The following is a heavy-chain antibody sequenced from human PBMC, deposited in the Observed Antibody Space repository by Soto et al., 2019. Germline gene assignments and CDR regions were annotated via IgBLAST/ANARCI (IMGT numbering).Heavy chain of an antibody. Sequence: EVQLVESGGGLVKPGGSLRLSCAASGFTFSSYSMNWVRQAPGKGLEWVSSISSSSFSINYADSVKGRVSISRDNAQNLVHLQMSNSRGEDTAMYYCATDESAIIGGRVVWCQGTTVTVSS. V-gene: IGHV3-21*02. CDR3: ATDESAIIGGRVV. D-gene: IGHD4-17*01. CDR1: GFTFSSYS. J-gene: IGHJ6*01. CDR2: ISSSSFSI.